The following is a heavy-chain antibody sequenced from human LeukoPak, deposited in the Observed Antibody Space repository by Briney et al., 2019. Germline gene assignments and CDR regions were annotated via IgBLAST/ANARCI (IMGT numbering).Heavy chain of an antibody. V-gene: IGHV4-4*07. CDR1: GGSISSFY. D-gene: IGHD3-16*01. CDR2: VDTSGST. J-gene: IGHJ6*03. Sequence: SETLSLTCTVSGGSISSFYWSWVRQSAGKGPEWIGRVDTSGSTHYNPSLGGRVTMSLDTSKNQFSLNLRSVTVADTAVYHCARGLGGASYYMDVWGKGTTVTVSS. CDR3: ARGLGGASYYMDV.